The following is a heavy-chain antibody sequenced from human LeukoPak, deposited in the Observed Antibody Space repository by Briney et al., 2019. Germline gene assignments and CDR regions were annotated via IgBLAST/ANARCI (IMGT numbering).Heavy chain of an antibody. V-gene: IGHV3-23*01. D-gene: IGHD2-2*01. J-gene: IGHJ4*02. CDR1: GFTFSSYA. Sequence: GGSLRLSCAASGFTFSSYAMSWVRQAPGKGLKWVSAISGGGIGIYYADSLKGRFTISRDNSKNTLYLQMNSLRAEDTAVYYCTRRRGNQQPIDYWGQGTLVTVSS. CDR3: TRRRGNQQPIDY. CDR2: ISGGGIGI.